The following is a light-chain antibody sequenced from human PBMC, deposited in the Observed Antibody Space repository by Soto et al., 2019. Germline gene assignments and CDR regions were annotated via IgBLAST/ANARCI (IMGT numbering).Light chain of an antibody. CDR3: QQYNNWLSLT. J-gene: IGKJ4*01. CDR1: QSVSSN. V-gene: IGKV3-15*01. Sequence: EIVMTQSPATLSVSPGERATLSCRASQSVSSNLAWYQQKPGQAPRFLIYGASTRATGIPARFSGSGSGTEFTLTSSSLPSEDFAVYYCQQYNNWLSLTFGGGTRVESK. CDR2: GAS.